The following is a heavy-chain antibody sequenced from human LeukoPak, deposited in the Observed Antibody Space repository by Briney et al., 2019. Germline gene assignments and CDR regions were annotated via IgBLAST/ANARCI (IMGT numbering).Heavy chain of an antibody. V-gene: IGHV4-38-2*02. Sequence: PSETLSLTCTVSGYSISSGYYWGWIRQPPGKGLEWIGSIYHSGSTNYNPSLKSRVTISVDTSKNQFSLKLSSVTAADTAVYYCASWVHYYDSSGYYYVSDYWGQGTLVTVSS. CDR2: IYHSGST. CDR3: ASWVHYYDSSGYYYVSDY. CDR1: GYSISSGYY. D-gene: IGHD3-22*01. J-gene: IGHJ4*02.